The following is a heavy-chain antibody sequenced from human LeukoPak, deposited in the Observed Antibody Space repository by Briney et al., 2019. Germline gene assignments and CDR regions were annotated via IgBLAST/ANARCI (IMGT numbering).Heavy chain of an antibody. Sequence: ASVKVSCKASGYTFTGYYMHWVRQAPGQGLEWMGWINPNSGGTNYAQKLQGRVTMTTDTSTSTAYMELRSLRSDDTAVYYCARELTTVTGSDYWGQGTLVTVSS. CDR3: ARELTTVTGSDY. CDR2: INPNSGGT. J-gene: IGHJ4*02. CDR1: GYTFTGYY. V-gene: IGHV1-2*02. D-gene: IGHD4-17*01.